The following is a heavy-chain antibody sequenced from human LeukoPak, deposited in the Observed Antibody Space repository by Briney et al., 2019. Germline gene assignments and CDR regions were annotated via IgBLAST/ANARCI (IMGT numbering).Heavy chain of an antibody. Sequence: SETLSLTCAVSGGSISSYYWSWIRQPPGKGLEWIGYIYYNGSTNYNPSLKSRVTISVDTSKIQFSMKMSSVTAADTAVYYCARARGYSGYEDFDYWGQGTLVTVSS. D-gene: IGHD5-12*01. J-gene: IGHJ4*02. CDR3: ARARGYSGYEDFDY. V-gene: IGHV4-59*01. CDR2: IYYNGST. CDR1: GGSISSYY.